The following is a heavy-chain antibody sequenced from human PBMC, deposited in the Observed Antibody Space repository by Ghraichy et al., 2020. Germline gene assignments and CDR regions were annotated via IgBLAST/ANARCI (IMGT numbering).Heavy chain of an antibody. Sequence: GGSLRLSCAASGFSFSTYTMNWVRQAPGKGLEWISSIGTSSNYMYYADSVKGRFTISRDDAKNSLYLQMNSLRAEDTAVYYCARSKAGTRSDCSGANCYAFDIWGQGTMVTVSS. CDR1: GFSFSTYT. CDR2: IGTSSNYM. D-gene: IGHD2-2*01. J-gene: IGHJ3*02. V-gene: IGHV3-21*06. CDR3: ARSKAGTRSDCSGANCYAFDI.